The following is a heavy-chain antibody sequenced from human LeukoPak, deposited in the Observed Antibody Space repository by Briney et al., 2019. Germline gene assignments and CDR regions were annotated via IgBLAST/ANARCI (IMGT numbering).Heavy chain of an antibody. V-gene: IGHV4-31*03. Sequence: PSQTLSLTCTVSGGSISSGGYYWSWIRQHPGKGLEWIGYIYYSGSTYYNPSLKSRITISVDTSKNQFSLKLSSVTAADTAVYYCARDLGSSWYAGFDYWGQGTLVTVSS. CDR3: ARDLGSSWYAGFDY. CDR2: IYYSGST. D-gene: IGHD6-13*01. CDR1: GGSISSGGYY. J-gene: IGHJ4*02.